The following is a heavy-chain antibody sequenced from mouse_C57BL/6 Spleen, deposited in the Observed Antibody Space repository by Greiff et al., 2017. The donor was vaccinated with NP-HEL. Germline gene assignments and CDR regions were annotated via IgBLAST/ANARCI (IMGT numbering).Heavy chain of an antibody. V-gene: IGHV1-82*01. D-gene: IGHD2-4*01. J-gene: IGHJ4*01. Sequence: QVQLQQSGPELVKPGASVKISCKASGYAFSSSWMNWVKQRPGKGLEWIGRIYPGDGDTNYNGKFKGKATLTADKSSSTAYMQLSSLTSEDSAVYFCARSPLYYDYERYAMDYWGQGTSVTVSS. CDR3: ARSPLYYDYERYAMDY. CDR2: IYPGDGDT. CDR1: GYAFSSSW.